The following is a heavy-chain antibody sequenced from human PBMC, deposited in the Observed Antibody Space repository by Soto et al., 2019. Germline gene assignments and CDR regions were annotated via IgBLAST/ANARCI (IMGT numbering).Heavy chain of an antibody. D-gene: IGHD3-16*02. CDR3: AKGLGELSPESYDY. J-gene: IGHJ4*02. CDR1: GFTFSSFN. V-gene: IGHV3-30*18. Sequence: QVQLVESGGGVVQPGKSLRLSCEVSGFTFSSFNMHWVRQAPGKGLEWVAFISYDGFNKYYGDSVKGRFTTSIDNSKYTLYLQMNSLRVEDTAVYYCAKGLGELSPESYDYWGQGTLVTVSS. CDR2: ISYDGFNK.